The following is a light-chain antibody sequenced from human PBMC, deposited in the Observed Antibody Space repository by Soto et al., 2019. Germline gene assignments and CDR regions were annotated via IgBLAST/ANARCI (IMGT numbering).Light chain of an antibody. Sequence: EIVMTQSPVTLSVSPGERATLSCRASQSVSSSYLAWYQRKPGQAPRLLIYGASSRATGIPDRFSGSGSGTDFTLTITSLEPEDFAVYYCQQRSRFGGGTKVDIK. J-gene: IGKJ4*01. CDR2: GAS. V-gene: IGKV3D-20*02. CDR3: QQRSR. CDR1: QSVSSSY.